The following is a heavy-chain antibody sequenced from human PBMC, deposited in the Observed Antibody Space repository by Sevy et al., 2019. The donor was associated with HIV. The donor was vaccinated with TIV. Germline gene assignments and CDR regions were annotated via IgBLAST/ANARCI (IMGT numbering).Heavy chain of an antibody. J-gene: IGHJ5*02. CDR2: IYHSGST. Sequence: SETLSLTCAVSGGSISSVNWWHWVRQPPRKGLEWIGEIYHSGSTNYNPSLKSRVTISVDNSKNQFSLKLSSVTAADTAVYYRARGGETPRGFDPWGQGSLVTVSS. D-gene: IGHD3-16*01. CDR3: ARGGETPRGFDP. V-gene: IGHV4-4*02. CDR1: GGSISSVNW.